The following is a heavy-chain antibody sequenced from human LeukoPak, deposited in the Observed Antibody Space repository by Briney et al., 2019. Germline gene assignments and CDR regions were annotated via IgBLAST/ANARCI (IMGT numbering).Heavy chain of an antibody. CDR3: ARVGDYYYHLDV. V-gene: IGHV1-18*01. CDR1: GYTFNRYG. J-gene: IGHJ6*03. CDR2: ISGYNGNT. Sequence: ASVKVSCKASGYTFNRYGISWVRQAPGQGLEWMGWISGYNGNTHYAQMLQGRVTMTTDTSTSTAYMELRSLGSDDSAVYYCARVGDYYYHLDVWGKGTTVTISS.